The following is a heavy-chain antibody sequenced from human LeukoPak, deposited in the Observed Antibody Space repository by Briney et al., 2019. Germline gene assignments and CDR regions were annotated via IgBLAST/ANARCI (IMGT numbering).Heavy chain of an antibody. CDR3: ARGGYSYGYGYYYYYYMDV. CDR2: INHSGST. J-gene: IGHJ6*03. CDR1: GGSFSGYY. Sequence: SETLSLTCAVYGGSFSGYYWSWIRQPPGKGLEWIGEINHSGSTNYNPSPKSRVTISVDTSKNQFSLKLSSVTAADTAVYYCARGGYSYGYGYYYYYYMDVWGKGTTVTVSS. D-gene: IGHD5-18*01. V-gene: IGHV4-34*01.